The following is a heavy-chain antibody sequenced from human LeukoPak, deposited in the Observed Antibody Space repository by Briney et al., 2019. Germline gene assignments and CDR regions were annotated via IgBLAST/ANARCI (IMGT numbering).Heavy chain of an antibody. CDR2: IYSSGST. CDR1: GGSISSYY. J-gene: IGHJ4*02. D-gene: IGHD1-26*01. V-gene: IGHV4-4*07. CDR3: ARGPQSSGSYSVDY. Sequence: SETLSLTCTVFGGSISSYYWTWIRQPAGKGLEWIGRIYSSGSTNYNPSLKSRVTMSVDTSKNQFSLRLSSVTAADAAVYYCARGPQSSGSYSVDYWGQGTLVTVSS.